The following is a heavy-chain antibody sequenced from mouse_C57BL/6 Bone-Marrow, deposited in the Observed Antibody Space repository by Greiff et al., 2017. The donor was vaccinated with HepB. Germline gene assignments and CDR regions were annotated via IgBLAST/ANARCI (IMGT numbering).Heavy chain of an antibody. D-gene: IGHD1-1*01. CDR3: ASSSPYAMDY. V-gene: IGHV1-81*01. CDR2: IYPRSGNT. Sequence: QVQLKESGAELARPGASVKLSCKASGYTFTSYGISWVKQRTGQGLEWIGEIYPRSGNTSYNEKFKGKATLTADKSSSTAYMELRSLTSEDSAVYFCASSSPYAMDYWGQGTSVTVSS. CDR1: GYTFTSYG. J-gene: IGHJ4*01.